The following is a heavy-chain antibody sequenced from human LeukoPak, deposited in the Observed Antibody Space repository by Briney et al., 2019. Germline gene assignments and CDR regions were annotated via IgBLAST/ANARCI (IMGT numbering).Heavy chain of an antibody. CDR3: ARYCSGGTCKLGYYYYGMDV. J-gene: IGHJ6*02. CDR1: GFTFSNYG. D-gene: IGHD2-15*01. CDR2: IWYDGSIK. V-gene: IGHV3-33*01. Sequence: GSLRLSCAASGFTFSNYGMRWVRQAPGKGLEWVAVIWYDGSIKYYADSVKGRFSISRDNSKNTLYLQMNSLRAEDTAVYYCARYCSGGTCKLGYYYYGMDVWGQGTTVTVSS.